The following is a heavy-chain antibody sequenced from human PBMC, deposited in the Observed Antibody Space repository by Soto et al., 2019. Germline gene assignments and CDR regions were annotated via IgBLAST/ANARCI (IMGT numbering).Heavy chain of an antibody. CDR3: ARQSGYSSGWYTD. Sequence: SETLSLTCTVSGSSISSYYWSWIRQPPGKGLEWIGYIYYSGSTNYNPSLKSRVTISVDTSKNQFSLKLSSVTAADTAVYYCARQSGYSSGWYTDWGQGTLVTVS. V-gene: IGHV4-59*08. D-gene: IGHD6-19*01. J-gene: IGHJ4*02. CDR2: IYYSGST. CDR1: GSSISSYY.